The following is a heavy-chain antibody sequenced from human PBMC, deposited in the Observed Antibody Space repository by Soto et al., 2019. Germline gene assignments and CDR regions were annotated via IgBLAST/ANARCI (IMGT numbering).Heavy chain of an antibody. CDR1: GYPFSGYY. CDR2: INPNSGGT. CDR3: ARDLPSDYHILNGYIYYGMDV. V-gene: IGHV1-2*02. J-gene: IGHJ6*02. D-gene: IGHD3-9*01. Sequence: GXPVKVCCKASGYPFSGYYMHWGRQSPGQGLEWMGWINPNSGGTNYAQKFQGRVTMTRDTSISTAYMELSGLRSDDTAVYYCARDLPSDYHILNGYIYYGMDVWGQGTTVTVSS.